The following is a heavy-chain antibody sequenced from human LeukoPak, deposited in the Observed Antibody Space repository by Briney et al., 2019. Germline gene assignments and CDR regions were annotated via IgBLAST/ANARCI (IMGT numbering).Heavy chain of an antibody. V-gene: IGHV3-23*01. CDR2: ITCSGGTT. J-gene: IGHJ1*01. Sequence: ITCSGGTTYSAASVKARFTISRANSKTTLYLQMNTLRAEDTAVYYCAKDTGSYDSSGYIAWGQGTLVTVSS. CDR3: AKDTGSYDSSGYIA. D-gene: IGHD3-22*01.